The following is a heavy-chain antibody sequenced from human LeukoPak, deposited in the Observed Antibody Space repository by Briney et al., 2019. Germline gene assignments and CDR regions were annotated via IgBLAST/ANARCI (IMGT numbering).Heavy chain of an antibody. D-gene: IGHD3-3*01. CDR2: IYHSGST. CDR1: GYSISNDYY. Sequence: PSETLSLTCTVSGYSISNDYYWGWIRQSPGKGLEWIGSIYHSGSTYYNPSLKSRVTISVDTSKNQFSLKLSSVTAADTAVYFCARGAEYYAIWRGYAGYSDYWGQGISVTVSS. J-gene: IGHJ4*02. CDR3: ARGAEYYAIWRGYAGYSDY. V-gene: IGHV4-38-2*02.